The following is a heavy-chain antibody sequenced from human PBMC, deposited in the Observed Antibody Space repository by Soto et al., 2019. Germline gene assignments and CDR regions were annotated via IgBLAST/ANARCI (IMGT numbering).Heavy chain of an antibody. CDR3: ARGRNYYGSGSLNWFDP. V-gene: IGHV4-34*01. CDR2: INHSGST. D-gene: IGHD3-10*01. Sequence: QVQLQQWGAGLLKPSETLSLTCAVYGGSFSGYYWSWIRQPPGKGLEWIGEINHSGSTNYNPSLKSRVTISVDTSKNQFSLKLSSVTAADTAVYYSARGRNYYGSGSLNWFDPWGQGTLVTVSS. CDR1: GGSFSGYY. J-gene: IGHJ5*02.